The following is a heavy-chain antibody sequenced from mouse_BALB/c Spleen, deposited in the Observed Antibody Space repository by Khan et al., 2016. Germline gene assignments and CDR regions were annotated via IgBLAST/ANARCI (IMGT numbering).Heavy chain of an antibody. J-gene: IGHJ4*01. CDR1: EYTFTNYG. CDR3: ARTGDYPYYAMDY. V-gene: IGHV9-3*02. D-gene: IGHD2-13*01. Sequence: QIQLVQSGPELKKPGETVKISCKASEYTFTNYGMNWVKQAPGKGLKWMGWINTSTGEPTYAEEFKGRFAFSLEASASTAYLQLNNLKNEDSATYFCARTGDYPYYAMDYWGQGTSVTVSS. CDR2: INTSTGEP.